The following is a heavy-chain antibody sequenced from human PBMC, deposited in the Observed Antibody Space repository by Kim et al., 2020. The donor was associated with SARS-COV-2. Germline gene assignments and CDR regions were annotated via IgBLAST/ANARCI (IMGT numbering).Heavy chain of an antibody. D-gene: IGHD3-3*01. CDR2: INPNSGGT. V-gene: IGHV1-2*02. CDR3: ARERLVEPGWFDP. Sequence: ASVKVSCKASGYTFTGYYMHWVRQAPGQGLEWMGWINPNSGGTNYAQKFQGRVTMTRDTSISTAYMELSRLRSDDTAVYYCARERLVEPGWFDPWGQGTLVTVSS. CDR1: GYTFTGYY. J-gene: IGHJ5*02.